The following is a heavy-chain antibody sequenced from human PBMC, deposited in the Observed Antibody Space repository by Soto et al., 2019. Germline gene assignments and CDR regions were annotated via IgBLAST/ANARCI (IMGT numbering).Heavy chain of an antibody. J-gene: IGHJ4*02. CDR1: GGTFSSYA. D-gene: IGHD6-19*01. CDR2: IIPIFGTA. Sequence: ASVKVSCKASGGTFSSYAISWVRQAPGQGLEWMGGIIPIFGTANYAQKFQGRVTITADESTSTAYMELSSLRSEDTAVYYCARVALQWYSSGWGFDYWGQGTLVTVSS. V-gene: IGHV1-69*13. CDR3: ARVALQWYSSGWGFDY.